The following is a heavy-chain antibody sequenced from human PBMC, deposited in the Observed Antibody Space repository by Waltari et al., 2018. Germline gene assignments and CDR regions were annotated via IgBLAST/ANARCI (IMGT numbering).Heavy chain of an antibody. J-gene: IGHJ4*02. V-gene: IGHV3-53*01. CDR1: GFTVSSNY. CDR3: ARATYSYGSGSYPFDY. D-gene: IGHD3-10*01. CDR2: IYSGGTT. Sequence: EVQLVESGGGLIQPGGSLRLSWAASGFTVSSNYMNWVRHAPGKGLEWVSVIYSGGTTYYADSVKGRFTISRDNSKNTLYLQMNSLTAEDTAVYYCARATYSYGSGSYPFDYWGQGTLVTVSS.